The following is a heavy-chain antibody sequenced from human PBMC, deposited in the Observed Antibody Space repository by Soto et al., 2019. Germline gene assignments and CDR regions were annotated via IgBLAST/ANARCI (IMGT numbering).Heavy chain of an antibody. D-gene: IGHD6-13*01. V-gene: IGHV4-59*01. CDR1: GCYLSSYC. Sequence: TSETLSLTCSVAGCYLSSYCWSWLRPPPGKGLEWIGYIYYSGSTNYNPSLKSRVTISVDTSKNQFSLKLSSVTAADTAVYYCASGRSSWYHGLYYGLDVWGQGTTVTVSS. CDR3: ASGRSSWYHGLYYGLDV. J-gene: IGHJ6*02. CDR2: IYYSGST.